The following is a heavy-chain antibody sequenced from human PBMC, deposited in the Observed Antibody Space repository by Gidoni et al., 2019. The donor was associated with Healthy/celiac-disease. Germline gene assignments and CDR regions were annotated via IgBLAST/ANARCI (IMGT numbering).Heavy chain of an antibody. CDR1: GFTFISYA. CDR3: EKDRGGGGWLVGAPVGAY. Sequence: EVQLLASGGGLVQPGGSLSLSCAASGFTFISYALSWVRQAQGKGLEWVSAMSGSGGSTNYADSVKGRCNISRENSKNTLNRKMNSLRAEDRAVYYWEKDRGGGGWLVGAPVGAYWGQGTLVTVSS. D-gene: IGHD6-19*01. J-gene: IGHJ4*02. V-gene: IGHV3-23*01. CDR2: MSGSGGST.